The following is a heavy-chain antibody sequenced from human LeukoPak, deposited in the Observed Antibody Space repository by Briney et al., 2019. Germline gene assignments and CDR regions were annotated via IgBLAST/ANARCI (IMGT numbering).Heavy chain of an antibody. V-gene: IGHV3-74*01. J-gene: IGHJ4*02. CDR2: INSDGSST. CDR3: ARLYSSSLGLDY. Sequence: GGSLRLSCAASGFTFSSYWMHWVRQAPGKGLVWVSRINSDGSSTTYADSVKGRSTISRDNAKNTLYLQMNSLRAEDTAVYYCARLYSSSLGLDYWGQGILVTVSS. D-gene: IGHD6-6*01. CDR1: GFTFSSYW.